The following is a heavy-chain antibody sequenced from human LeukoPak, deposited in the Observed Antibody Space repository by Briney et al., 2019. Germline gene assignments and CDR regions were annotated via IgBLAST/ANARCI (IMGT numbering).Heavy chain of an antibody. V-gene: IGHV3-30*18. D-gene: IGHD3-3*01. Sequence: GGSLRLSCAASGFTFSSYGMHWVRQAPGKGLEWVAVISYDGSNKYYADSVKGRFTISRDNSKNTLHLQMNSLRAEDTAVYYCAKDLADDYYYYGMDVWGQGTTVTVSS. CDR2: ISYDGSNK. CDR3: AKDLADDYYYYGMDV. CDR1: GFTFSSYG. J-gene: IGHJ6*02.